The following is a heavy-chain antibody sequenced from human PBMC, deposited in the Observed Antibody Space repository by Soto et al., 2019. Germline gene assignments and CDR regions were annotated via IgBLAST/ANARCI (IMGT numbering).Heavy chain of an antibody. CDR2: IGTAGDT. V-gene: IGHV3-13*01. Sequence: EVQLVESGGGLVQPGGSLRLSCAASGFTFSSYAMHWVRQATGKGLEWVSAIGTAGDTYYPGSVKGRFTISRENAKNSLYLQMNSLRAGDTAVYYCARANYDYIWGSYRLGNWFDPWGQGTLVTVSS. J-gene: IGHJ5*02. CDR3: ARANYDYIWGSYRLGNWFDP. D-gene: IGHD3-16*02. CDR1: GFTFSSYA.